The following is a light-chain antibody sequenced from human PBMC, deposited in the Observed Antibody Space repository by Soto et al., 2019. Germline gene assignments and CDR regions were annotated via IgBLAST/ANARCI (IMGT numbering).Light chain of an antibody. V-gene: IGLV2-14*03. CDR1: SSDIGGYNY. CDR2: DVS. CDR3: SSYTSSSPVA. J-gene: IGLJ2*01. Sequence: QSVLTQPASVSGSPGQSITISCTGTSSDIGGYNYVSWYQQHPGKAPKLMIYDVSNRPSGVSNRFSGSKSGNTASLTISGLQTEDEADYYCSSYTSSSPVAFGGGTKVTVL.